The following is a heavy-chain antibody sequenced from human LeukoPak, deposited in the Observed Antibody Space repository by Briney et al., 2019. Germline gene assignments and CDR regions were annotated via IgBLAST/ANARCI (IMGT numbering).Heavy chain of an antibody. CDR3: AREPHGSGSYYGTAFDY. V-gene: IGHV1-69*04. J-gene: IGHJ4*02. Sequence: ASVKVSCKASGGTFSSYTISWVRQAPGQGLEWMGRIIPILGIANYAQKFQGRVTITADKSTSTAYMELSSLRSEDTAVYYCAREPHGSGSYYGTAFDYWGQGTLVTVSS. CDR1: GGTFSSYT. D-gene: IGHD3-10*01. CDR2: IIPILGIA.